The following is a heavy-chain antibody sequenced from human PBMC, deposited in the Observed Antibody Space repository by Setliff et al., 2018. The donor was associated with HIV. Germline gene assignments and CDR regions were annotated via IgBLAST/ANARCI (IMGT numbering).Heavy chain of an antibody. J-gene: IGHJ4*02. Sequence: ASVKVSCKASGYTFTKYDINWVRQATGQGLEWMGWMNPNSGNAEYAQRFQGRVTLTRNTSISTAYMELSSLRSEDTAVYYCARGVDYDSSDYSLAYFDYWGQGTLVTVSS. CDR3: ARGVDYDSSDYSLAYFDY. D-gene: IGHD3-22*01. CDR2: MNPNSGNA. V-gene: IGHV1-8*03. CDR1: GYTFTKYD.